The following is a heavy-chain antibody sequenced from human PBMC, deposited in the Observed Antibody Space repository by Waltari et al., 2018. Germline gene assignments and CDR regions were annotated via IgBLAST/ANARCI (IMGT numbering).Heavy chain of an antibody. V-gene: IGHV4-34*01. CDR3: ARGKRAARPGFYYYMDV. D-gene: IGHD6-6*01. Sequence: QVQLQQWGAGLLKPSETLSLTCAVYGGSFSGYYWSWIRQPPGKGLEWIGEINHSGSTNYNPSLKSRVTISVDTSKNQFSRKLSSVTAADTAVYYCARGKRAARPGFYYYMDVWGKGTTVTVSS. CDR2: INHSGST. CDR1: GGSFSGYY. J-gene: IGHJ6*03.